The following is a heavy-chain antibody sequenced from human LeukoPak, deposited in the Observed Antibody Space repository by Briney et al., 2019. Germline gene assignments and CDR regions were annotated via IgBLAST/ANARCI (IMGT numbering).Heavy chain of an antibody. CDR3: AKGQVVAASHHHGMDV. D-gene: IGHD2-15*01. Sequence: GGSLRLSCAASGFTFSSYAMSWVRQAPGKGLEWVSVISGSGFNTYYVDSVKGRFTISRDNSKNTLYLQMNSLRVEDTAVYYCAKGQVVAASHHHGMDVWGQGTTVTVSS. J-gene: IGHJ6*02. CDR1: GFTFSSYA. V-gene: IGHV3-23*01. CDR2: ISGSGFNT.